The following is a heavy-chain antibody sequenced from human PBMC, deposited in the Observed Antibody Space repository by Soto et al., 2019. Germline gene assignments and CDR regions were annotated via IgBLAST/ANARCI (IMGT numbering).Heavy chain of an antibody. CDR1: GFTFSSYS. J-gene: IGHJ6*02. D-gene: IGHD6-6*01. Sequence: GGSLRLSCAASGFTFSSYSMNWVRQAPGKGLEWVSSISSSSSYIYYADSVKGRFTISRDNAKNSLYLQMNSLRAEDTAVYYCAREEGCVYSSSVYGMDVWGQGTTVTVSS. CDR2: ISSSSSYI. V-gene: IGHV3-21*01. CDR3: AREEGCVYSSSVYGMDV.